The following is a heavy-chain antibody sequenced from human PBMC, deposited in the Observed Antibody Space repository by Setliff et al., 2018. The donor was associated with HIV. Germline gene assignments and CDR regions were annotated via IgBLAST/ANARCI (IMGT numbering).Heavy chain of an antibody. Sequence: SETLSLTCTVSGGSISSSSYYWGWIRQPPGKGLEWIGSIYYSGSTYYSPSLKSRVTISVDTSKNQFSLKLSSVTAADTAVYYCARAVQLGYFDYWGQGTLVTVSS. CDR1: GGSISSSSYY. CDR3: ARAVQLGYFDY. J-gene: IGHJ4*02. D-gene: IGHD6-6*01. V-gene: IGHV4-39*07. CDR2: IYYSGST.